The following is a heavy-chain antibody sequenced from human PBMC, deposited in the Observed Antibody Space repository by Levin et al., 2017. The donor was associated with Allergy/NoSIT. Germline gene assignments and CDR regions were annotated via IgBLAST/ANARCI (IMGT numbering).Heavy chain of an antibody. CDR3: ARQLYSSSSAFDY. Sequence: ASETLSLTCTVSGGSISSSSYYWGWIRQPPGKGLEWIGSIYYSGSTYYNPSLKSRVTISVDTSKNQFSLKLSSVTAADTAVYYCARQLYSSSSAFDYWGQGTLVTVSS. D-gene: IGHD6-6*01. CDR2: IYYSGST. V-gene: IGHV4-39*01. CDR1: GGSISSSSYY. J-gene: IGHJ4*02.